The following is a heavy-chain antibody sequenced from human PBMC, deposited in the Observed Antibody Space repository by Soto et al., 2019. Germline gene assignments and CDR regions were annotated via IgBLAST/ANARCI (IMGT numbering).Heavy chain of an antibody. J-gene: IGHJ5*02. V-gene: IGHV4-31*03. Sequence: PSETLSLTCTVSGGSISNGGNYWSWIRQHLGKGLEWIGYIYYSGNTYYNPSLKSRITISVDTSKNQFSLKLSSVTAADTAVYYCARVLWDYGGSSSVDPWGQGTLVTVSS. D-gene: IGHD3-10*01. CDR3: ARVLWDYGGSSSVDP. CDR1: GGSISNGGNY. CDR2: IYYSGNT.